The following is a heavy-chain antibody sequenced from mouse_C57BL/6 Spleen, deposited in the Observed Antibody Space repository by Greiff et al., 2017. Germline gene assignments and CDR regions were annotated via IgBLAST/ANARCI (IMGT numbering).Heavy chain of an antibody. CDR2: INYDGSST. J-gene: IGHJ3*01. V-gene: IGHV5-16*01. CDR1: GFTFSDYY. CDR3: AREDYGRGAWFAY. Sequence: EVQLVESEGGLVQPGSSMKLSCTASGFTFSDYYMDWVRQVPEKGLEWVANINYDGSSTYYLANLQSRFIISRDNAKNILYLQMSSLKSEDTATYYCAREDYGRGAWFAYWGQGTLVTVSA. D-gene: IGHD1-1*01.